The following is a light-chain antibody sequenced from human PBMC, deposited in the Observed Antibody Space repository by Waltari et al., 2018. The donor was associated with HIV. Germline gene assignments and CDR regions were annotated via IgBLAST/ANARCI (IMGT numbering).Light chain of an antibody. CDR2: GAS. Sequence: EIVMTQSPATLSVSPGERATLPCSASQSVSGNLAWYQQKPGQAPRLLIYGASTRATGIPARFSGSGSGTEFTLSISSLQSEDFAVYYCQQYNVWPPWTFGQGTEVEIK. CDR3: QQYNVWPPWT. CDR1: QSVSGN. V-gene: IGKV3-15*01. J-gene: IGKJ1*01.